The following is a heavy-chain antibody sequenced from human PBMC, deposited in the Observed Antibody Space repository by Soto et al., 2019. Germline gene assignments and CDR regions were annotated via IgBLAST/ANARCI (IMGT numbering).Heavy chain of an antibody. CDR2: INHSGST. D-gene: IGHD3-3*01. V-gene: IGHV4-34*01. Sequence: PSETLSLICAVYGGSFSGYYWSWIRQPPGKGLEWIGEINHSGSTNYNPSLKSRVTISVDTSKNQFSLKLSSVTAADTAVYYCVIFVYWGQGTLVTVSS. J-gene: IGHJ4*02. CDR3: VIFVY. CDR1: GGSFSGYY.